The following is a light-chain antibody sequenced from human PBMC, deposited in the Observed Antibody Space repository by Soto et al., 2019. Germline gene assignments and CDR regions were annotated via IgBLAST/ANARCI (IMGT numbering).Light chain of an antibody. Sequence: QSVLTQPPSASGAPGQRVTISCSGSSSNIGSNPVNWYQQLPGTAPKLLIYTDNERPSGVPDRFSGSKSVTSASLAIGGLQSEDEADYYSATWDDSLSGPVFGGGTKLTVL. CDR3: ATWDDSLSGPV. CDR2: TDN. CDR1: SSNIGSNP. V-gene: IGLV1-44*01. J-gene: IGLJ3*02.